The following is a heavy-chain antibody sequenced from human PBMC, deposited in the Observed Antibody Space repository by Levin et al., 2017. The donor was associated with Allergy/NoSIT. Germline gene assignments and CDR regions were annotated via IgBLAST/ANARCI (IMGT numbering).Heavy chain of an antibody. J-gene: IGHJ4*02. CDR3: ARMGPTVTTRVYFDY. CDR2: INHSGST. V-gene: IGHV4-39*01. D-gene: IGHD4-17*01. Sequence: SQTLSLTCTVSGGSISRSSYYWGWIRQPPGKGLEWIGSINHSGSTYYNPSLKTRVTISVDTSVDTSKNQCSLKRSSVTTGETAVYYCARMGPTVTTRVYFDYWGQGTLVTVSS. CDR1: GGSISRSSYY.